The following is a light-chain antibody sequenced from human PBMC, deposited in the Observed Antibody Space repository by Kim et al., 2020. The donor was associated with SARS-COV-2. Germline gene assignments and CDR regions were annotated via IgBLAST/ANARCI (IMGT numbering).Light chain of an antibody. CDR2: GNS. Sequence: RVTDSWTGGSSNIGAGYDVHWYQQLPGTAPKLLIYGNSNRPSGVPDLFSGPKSGTSASLAITGLQAEDEADYYCQSYDSSLSGSVFGGGTQLTVL. CDR1: SSNIGAGYD. J-gene: IGLJ3*02. V-gene: IGLV1-40*01. CDR3: QSYDSSLSGSV.